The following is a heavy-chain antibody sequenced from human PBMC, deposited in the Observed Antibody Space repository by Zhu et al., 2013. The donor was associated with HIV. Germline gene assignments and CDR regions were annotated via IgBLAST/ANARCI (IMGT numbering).Heavy chain of an antibody. CDR1: GYSFSGYG. J-gene: IGHJ6*03. CDR2: ISPYNGYT. Sequence: QVQLVQSGAEVKKPGASVKVSCKASGYSFSGYGISWVRQAPGQGLEWMGWISPYNGYTNYAQNLQGRVSMTRDTSTSTAYMELRNLRSDDTAVYYCARGSGKQWPXGKYYMDGWGKGPRSPVSS. CDR3: ARGSGKQWPXGKYYMDG. V-gene: IGHV1-18*01. D-gene: IGHD3-10*01.